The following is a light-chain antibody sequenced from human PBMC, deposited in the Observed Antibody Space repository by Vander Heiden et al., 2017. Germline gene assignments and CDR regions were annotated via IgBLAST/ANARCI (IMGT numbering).Light chain of an antibody. CDR3: GTWDSSLSAAV. CDR1: SSNIGNNY. Sequence: QSVLTQPPSVPAAPGQKVTTSCSGSSSNIGNNYVSWYQQLPGTAPKLLIEENNKRPSGIPDRFSGSKSGTSATLGITGLQTGDEADYDCGTWDSSLSAAVFGGGTKLTVL. J-gene: IGLJ2*01. V-gene: IGLV1-51*02. CDR2: ENN.